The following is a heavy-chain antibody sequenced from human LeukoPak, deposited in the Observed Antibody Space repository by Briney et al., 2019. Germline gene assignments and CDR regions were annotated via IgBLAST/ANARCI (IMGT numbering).Heavy chain of an antibody. CDR1: GFTFISNA. V-gene: IGHV3-30*04. Sequence: GGSLRLSCAASGFTFISNAMHWVRQAPGKGLEWVAVTSYDGSKKYYADSVKGRFTISRDNSKKTLFLLMGSLRAEDTVVYYCARDQGYCSSTSCFDTTFDYWGRGTLVTVSS. J-gene: IGHJ4*02. CDR3: ARDQGYCSSTSCFDTTFDY. CDR2: TSYDGSKK. D-gene: IGHD2-2*01.